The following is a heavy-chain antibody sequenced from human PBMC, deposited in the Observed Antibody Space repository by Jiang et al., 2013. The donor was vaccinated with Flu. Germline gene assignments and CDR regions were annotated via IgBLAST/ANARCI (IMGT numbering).Heavy chain of an antibody. CDR1: GYTFTDYY. V-gene: IGHV1-2*02. D-gene: IGHD6-13*01. Sequence: QVQLVESGAEVKKPGASVKVSCKASGYTFTDYYIHWIRQAPGQGLEWMGWINTNSGAANYAQKFQGRVTMTGDTSISTAYMELSRLRSDDTAVYYCARAPGMTIAPPGLWGQGTL. CDR2: INTNSGAA. CDR3: ARAPGMTIAPPGL. J-gene: IGHJ4*02.